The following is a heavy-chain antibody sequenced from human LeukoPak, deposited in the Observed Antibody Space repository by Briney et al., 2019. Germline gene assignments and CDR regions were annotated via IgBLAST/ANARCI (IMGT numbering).Heavy chain of an antibody. CDR1: GFTFSSYG. V-gene: IGHV3-7*01. CDR3: ARDRIAAAGIRTIYYFDY. Sequence: SGGSLRLSCAASGFTFSSYGMHWVRQAPGKGLEWVANIKQDGSEKYYVDSVKGRFTISRDNAKNSLYLQMNSLRAEDTAVYYCARDRIAAAGIRTIYYFDYWGQGTLVTVSS. D-gene: IGHD6-13*01. J-gene: IGHJ4*02. CDR2: IKQDGSEK.